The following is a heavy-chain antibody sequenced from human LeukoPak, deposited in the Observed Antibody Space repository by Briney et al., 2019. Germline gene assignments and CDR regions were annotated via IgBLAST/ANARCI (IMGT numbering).Heavy chain of an antibody. CDR2: ISSSSSTI. CDR3: ARGEEEGWSPGAFDI. D-gene: IGHD2-15*01. CDR1: GFTFSSYS. V-gene: IGHV3-48*01. Sequence: GGSLRLSCAASGFTFSSYSLNWVRQAPGKGLEWVSYISSSSSTIYYADSVKGRFTISRDNAKNSLYLQMNSLRAEDTAVYYRARGEEEGWSPGAFDIWGQGTMVTVSS. J-gene: IGHJ3*02.